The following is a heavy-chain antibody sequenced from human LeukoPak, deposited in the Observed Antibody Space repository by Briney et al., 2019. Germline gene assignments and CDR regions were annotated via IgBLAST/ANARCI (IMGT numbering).Heavy chain of an antibody. Sequence: GGSLRLSCAASGFTFSSYAMSWVRQAPGKGLEWVSAISGSGGSTYYADSVKGRFTISRDDSKNTLYLQMNSLRAEDTAVYYCAKDYYDSSGSRIIDYWGQGTLVTVSS. J-gene: IGHJ4*02. CDR1: GFTFSSYA. CDR3: AKDYYDSSGSRIIDY. V-gene: IGHV3-23*01. CDR2: ISGSGGST. D-gene: IGHD3-22*01.